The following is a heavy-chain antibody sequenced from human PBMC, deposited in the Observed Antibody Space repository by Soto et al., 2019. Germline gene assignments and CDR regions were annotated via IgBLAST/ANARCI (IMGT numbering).Heavy chain of an antibody. J-gene: IGHJ4*02. D-gene: IGHD3-22*01. V-gene: IGHV4-59*01. CDR1: GGSISSYY. Sequence: PSETLSLTCTVSGGSISSYYWSWIRQPPGKGLEWIGYIHYSGSTNYNPSLKSRVTISVDTSKNQFSLKLSFVTAADTAVYYCARGGSVYYYDSSGRFDYWGQGTLVTVSS. CDR3: ARGGSVYYYDSSGRFDY. CDR2: IHYSGST.